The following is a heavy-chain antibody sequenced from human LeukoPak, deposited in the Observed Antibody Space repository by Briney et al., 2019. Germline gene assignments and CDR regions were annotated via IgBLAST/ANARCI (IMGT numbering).Heavy chain of an antibody. Sequence: GGSLRLSCATSGFTFNSYAMSWVRQAPGKGLEWVSAISGSGGSTYYADSVKGRFTISRDNSKNTLYLQMNSLRAEDTAVYYCAKGGLDYYDSSGYYYLGYYFDYWGQGTLVTVSS. CDR2: ISGSGGST. CDR3: AKGGLDYYDSSGYYYLGYYFDY. CDR1: GFTFNSYA. J-gene: IGHJ4*02. D-gene: IGHD3-22*01. V-gene: IGHV3-23*01.